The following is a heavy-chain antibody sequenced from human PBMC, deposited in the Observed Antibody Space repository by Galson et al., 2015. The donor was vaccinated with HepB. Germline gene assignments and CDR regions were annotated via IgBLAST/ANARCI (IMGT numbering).Heavy chain of an antibody. J-gene: IGHJ2*01. CDR2: IVVGSGNT. V-gene: IGHV1-58*02. CDR1: GFIFTISV. Sequence: SVKVSCKASGFIFTISVMQWVRQARGQRLEWIGWIVVGSGNTNYARKFQERVTITRDMSTNTAHMELTSLRSEDTAVYYCATDSSPYYYDTSGNFGYFDLWGRGTLVTVSS. D-gene: IGHD3-22*01. CDR3: ATDSSPYYYDTSGNFGYFDL.